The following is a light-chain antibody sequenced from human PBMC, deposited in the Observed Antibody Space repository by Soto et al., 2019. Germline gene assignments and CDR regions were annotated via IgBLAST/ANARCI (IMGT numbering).Light chain of an antibody. Sequence: EIVLTQSPATLSLSPGERATLSCRASQSVSSYLAWYQQKPGQAPRLLIYDASNRATGIPARFSGSGSGTDFTLPISSREPEDFAVYYCQQRSNWPPYTFGQGTKLEIK. V-gene: IGKV3-11*01. J-gene: IGKJ2*01. CDR2: DAS. CDR3: QQRSNWPPYT. CDR1: QSVSSY.